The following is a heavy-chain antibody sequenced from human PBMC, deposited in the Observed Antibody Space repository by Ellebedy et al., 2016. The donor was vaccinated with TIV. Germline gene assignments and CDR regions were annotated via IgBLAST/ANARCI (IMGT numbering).Heavy chain of an antibody. J-gene: IGHJ6*02. Sequence: GESLKISXAGSKLAVSGNYMSWVRQAPGKGLEGVALIYSGGSTYFADSVKGRFTISRDNSRNTVFLHMNRLRVEDTAVYYCARGFGDSADYYLYYYGMDVWGQGTTVTVSS. CDR3: ARGFGDSADYYLYYYGMDV. D-gene: IGHD1-26*01. V-gene: IGHV3-53*01. CDR2: IYSGGST. CDR1: KLAVSGNY.